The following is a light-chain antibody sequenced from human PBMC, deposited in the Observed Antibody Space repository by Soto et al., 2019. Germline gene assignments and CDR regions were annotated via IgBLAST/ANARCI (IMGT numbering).Light chain of an antibody. CDR2: GAS. Sequence: EIVLAQSPGTLSLSPGERATLSSRASQSVHSNFLAWYQHKPGQAPRLLIYGASSRATGIPDRFSGSVSGRDFTLTISRLEPEDFVVYYCHQYGASPLTFGGGTKVEIK. V-gene: IGKV3-20*01. CDR3: HQYGASPLT. J-gene: IGKJ4*01. CDR1: QSVHSNF.